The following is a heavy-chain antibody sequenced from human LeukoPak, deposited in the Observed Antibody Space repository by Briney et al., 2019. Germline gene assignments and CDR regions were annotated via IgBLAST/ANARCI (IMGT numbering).Heavy chain of an antibody. Sequence: SETLSLTCTVSGGSISSSSYFWGWIRQPPGKGLEWIGSMYYSGSTYYNPSLKSRVTISVDTSKNQFSLKLSSVTAADTAVYYCARDSTTGLLGYWGQGTLVTVSS. CDR1: GGSISSSSYF. J-gene: IGHJ4*02. V-gene: IGHV4-39*07. D-gene: IGHD1-1*01. CDR3: ARDSTTGLLGY. CDR2: MYYSGST.